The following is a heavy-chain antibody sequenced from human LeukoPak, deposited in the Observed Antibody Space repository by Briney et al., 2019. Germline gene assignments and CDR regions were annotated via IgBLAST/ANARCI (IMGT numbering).Heavy chain of an antibody. Sequence: SGTLSLNCGVSGGDISDTNWWSWVRQPPEQGLEWIGEISLTGLTHYNPSLESRVTVSLDKSKNQLSLNVTSVTAADTAVYYCSRENGAFSPFGYWGQGTLVTVLS. CDR3: SRENGAFSPFGY. CDR2: ISLTGLT. V-gene: IGHV4-4*02. CDR1: GGDISDTNW. J-gene: IGHJ4*02. D-gene: IGHD2-8*01.